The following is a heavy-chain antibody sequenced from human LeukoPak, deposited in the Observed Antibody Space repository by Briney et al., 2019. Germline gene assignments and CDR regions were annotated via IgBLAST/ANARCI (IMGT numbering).Heavy chain of an antibody. D-gene: IGHD2-21*01. CDR1: GGSISSGDYY. J-gene: IGHJ4*02. Sequence: SQTLSLTCTVSGGSISSGDYYWSWIRQPPGKGLEWIGYIYYSGSTYYNPSLKSRVTISVDTSKNQFSLKLSSVTAADTAVYYCASHYWETDCSDYWGQGTLVTVSS. CDR3: ASHYWETDCSDY. V-gene: IGHV4-30-4*08. CDR2: IYYSGST.